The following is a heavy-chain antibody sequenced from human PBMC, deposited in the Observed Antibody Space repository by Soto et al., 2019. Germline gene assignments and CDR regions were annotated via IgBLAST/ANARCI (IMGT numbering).Heavy chain of an antibody. CDR1: GYTFTSYY. D-gene: IGHD3-22*01. CDR2: INPSGGST. Sequence: ASVKVSCKASGYTFTSYYMHWVRQAPGQGLEWMGIINPSGGSTSYAQKFQGRVTMTRDTSTSTVYMELNSLKIEDTAVYYCTTDSYITIVIVRFDYWGHGTLVTVSS. J-gene: IGHJ4*01. CDR3: TTDSYITIVIVRFDY. V-gene: IGHV1-46*01.